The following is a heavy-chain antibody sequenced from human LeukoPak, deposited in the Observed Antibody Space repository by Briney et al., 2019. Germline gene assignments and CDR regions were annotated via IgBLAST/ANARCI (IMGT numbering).Heavy chain of an antibody. Sequence: SETLSLTCTDSGGSISSSSAYWGWIRQPPGKGLEWIGSIYYSKNTYYNPSLKSRVTISADTSKNQFSRTLGSVSATDTAVYYCVSPRGFSYGYFDYWGQGTLVTVSS. J-gene: IGHJ4*02. CDR1: GGSISSSSAY. D-gene: IGHD5-18*01. V-gene: IGHV4-39*01. CDR2: IYYSKNT. CDR3: VSPRGFSYGYFDY.